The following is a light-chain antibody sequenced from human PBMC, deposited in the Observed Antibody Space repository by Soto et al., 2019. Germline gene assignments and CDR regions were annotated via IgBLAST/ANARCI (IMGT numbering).Light chain of an antibody. V-gene: IGKV3-15*01. CDR1: QSVSRT. Sequence: EIVMTQSPASLSVSPGERATLFCRASQSVSRTLAWYQQKPGQAPRLLIYGASTRATGIPARFSGRGSGTDFTLTISSLQSEDFAVYYCQQYDSWRYTFGQGTKLEIK. CDR2: GAS. CDR3: QQYDSWRYT. J-gene: IGKJ2*01.